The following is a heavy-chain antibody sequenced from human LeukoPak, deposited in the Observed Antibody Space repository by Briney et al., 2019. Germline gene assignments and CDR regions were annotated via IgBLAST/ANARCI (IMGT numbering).Heavy chain of an antibody. Sequence: SETLSLTCTVSGYSISNGYYWGWIRQPPGKGLEWIGSIYHSGSTYYNPSLKSRVTISVDTSKNQFSLKLSSVTAADTAVYYCARDREPRGFDYWGQGTLVTVSS. CDR2: IYHSGST. D-gene: IGHD1-14*01. CDR1: GYSISNGYY. V-gene: IGHV4-38-2*02. CDR3: ARDREPRGFDY. J-gene: IGHJ4*02.